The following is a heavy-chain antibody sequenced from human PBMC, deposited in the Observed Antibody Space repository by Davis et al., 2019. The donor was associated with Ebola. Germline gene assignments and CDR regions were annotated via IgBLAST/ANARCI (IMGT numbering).Heavy chain of an antibody. Sequence: AASVKVSCKASGYTFTSYAMHWVRQAPGQRLEWMGWINAGNGNTKYSQKFQGRVTMTEDTSTDTAYMELSRLRFEDTALYYCTIGGITGGFDYWGQGTLVTVSS. V-gene: IGHV1-3*01. D-gene: IGHD1-14*01. CDR1: GYTFTSYA. CDR3: TIGGITGGFDY. J-gene: IGHJ4*02. CDR2: INAGNGNT.